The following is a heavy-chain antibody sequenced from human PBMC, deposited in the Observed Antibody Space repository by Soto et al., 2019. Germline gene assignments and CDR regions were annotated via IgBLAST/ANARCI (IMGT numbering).Heavy chain of an antibody. CDR3: ATDSLLWFGELFYYFDY. Sequence: ASVKVSCKVSGYTLTELSMHWVRQAPGKGLEWMGGFDPEDGETIYAQKFQGRVTMTEDTSTDTAYMELSSLRSEDTAVYYCATDSLLWFGELFYYFDYWGQGTLVTVSS. CDR2: FDPEDGET. CDR1: GYTLTELS. D-gene: IGHD3-10*01. V-gene: IGHV1-24*01. J-gene: IGHJ4*02.